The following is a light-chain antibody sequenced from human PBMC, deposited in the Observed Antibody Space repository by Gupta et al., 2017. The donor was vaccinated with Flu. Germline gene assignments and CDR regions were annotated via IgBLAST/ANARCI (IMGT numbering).Light chain of an antibody. CDR1: QSSRSD. V-gene: IGKV1-39*01. Sequence: DLQMTPSPSSLSASVGDRVTITCRASQSSRSDFNWYWQKPGKAPKLLIYAASSLESGVPSRLSGGGSGTDFILTISSLQREDFTTYYSQQSNITPPETFGRGTKVEIK. CDR2: AAS. J-gene: IGKJ1*01. CDR3: QQSNITPPET.